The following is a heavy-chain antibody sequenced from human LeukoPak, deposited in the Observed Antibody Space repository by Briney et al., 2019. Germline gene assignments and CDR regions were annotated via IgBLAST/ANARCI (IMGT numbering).Heavy chain of an antibody. J-gene: IGHJ4*02. Sequence: SETLSLTCTVSGGSISSSSYYWGWIRQPPGKGLEWIGEINHSGSTNYNPSLKSRVTISVDTSKNQFSLKLSSVTAADTAVYYCARGIHPHYWGQGTLVTVSS. CDR1: GGSISSSSYY. D-gene: IGHD2-21*01. V-gene: IGHV4-39*07. CDR3: ARGIHPHY. CDR2: INHSGST.